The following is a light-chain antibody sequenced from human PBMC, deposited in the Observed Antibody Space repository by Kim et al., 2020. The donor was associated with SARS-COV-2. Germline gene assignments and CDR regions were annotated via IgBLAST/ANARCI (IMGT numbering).Light chain of an antibody. CDR3: PQQGSLPWP. CDR2: GTS. V-gene: IGKV3-20*01. J-gene: IGKJ1*01. CDR1: QRVSVIY. Sequence: GKSACLSCSARQRVSVIYLALLPQNPRQSPRLVLYGTSSRATGIPYRFRGSVSGSDFPLTISRLEPEDTAVYNCPQQGSLPWPLGQVTKVDIK.